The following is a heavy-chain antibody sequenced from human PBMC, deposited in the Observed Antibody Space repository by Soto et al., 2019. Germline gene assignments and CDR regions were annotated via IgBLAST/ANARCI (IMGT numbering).Heavy chain of an antibody. D-gene: IGHD3-10*01. V-gene: IGHV4-30-4*01. CDR2: IYYSGST. CDR1: GGSISSGDYY. J-gene: IGHJ5*02. Sequence: SETLSLTCTVSGGSISSGDYYWSWIRQPPGKGLEWIGYIYYSGSTYYNPSLKSRVTISVDTSKNQFSLKLSSVTAADTAVYYCASFPPYYGSGSYRGRSWFDPWGQGTLVTVSS. CDR3: ASFPPYYGSGSYRGRSWFDP.